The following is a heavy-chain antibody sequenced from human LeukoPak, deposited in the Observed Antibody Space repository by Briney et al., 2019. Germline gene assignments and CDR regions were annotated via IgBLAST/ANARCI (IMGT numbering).Heavy chain of an antibody. CDR3: AKDPGMVYFDY. Sequence: GGSLRLSCAASGFTFSSYWMTWVRQAPGKGLEWVAVISYDGSNKYYADSVKGRFTISRDNSKNTLYLQMNSLRAEDTAVYYCAKDPGMVYFDYWGQGTLVTVSS. V-gene: IGHV3-30*18. J-gene: IGHJ4*02. CDR1: GFTFSSYW. CDR2: ISYDGSNK. D-gene: IGHD3-10*01.